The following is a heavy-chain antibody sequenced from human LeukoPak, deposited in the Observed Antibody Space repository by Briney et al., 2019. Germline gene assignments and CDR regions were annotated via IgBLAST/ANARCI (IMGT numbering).Heavy chain of an antibody. V-gene: IGHV3-48*01. D-gene: IGHD3-22*01. CDR1: GFTFSSSS. Sequence: GGSLRLSCSVSGFTFSSSSMNWVRQAPGKGLEWVSYISSSSSTIYYADSVKGRFTISRDNAKNSLYLQMNSLRAEDTAVYCCARDRHKYNYDSGGYPPYWGQGTLVTVSS. CDR2: ISSSSSTI. J-gene: IGHJ4*02. CDR3: ARDRHKYNYDSGGYPPY.